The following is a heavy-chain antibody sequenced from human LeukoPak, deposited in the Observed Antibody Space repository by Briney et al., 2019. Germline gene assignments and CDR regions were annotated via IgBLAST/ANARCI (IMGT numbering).Heavy chain of an antibody. CDR1: GGSISSYY. J-gene: IGHJ3*02. V-gene: IGHV4-59*01. D-gene: IGHD4-17*01. CDR3: ARDLVTVTKGFDI. CDR2: IYSSGST. Sequence: SETLSLTCTVSGGSISSYYWSWIRQPPGKGLEWIGYIYSSGSTNYNPSLKSRVTMSVDTSKNQFSLKLRSVTAADTAVYYCARDLVTVTKGFDIWGQGTMVSVSS.